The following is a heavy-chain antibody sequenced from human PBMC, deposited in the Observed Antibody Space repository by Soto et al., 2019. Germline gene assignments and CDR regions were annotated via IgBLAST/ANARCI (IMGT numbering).Heavy chain of an antibody. Sequence: QVQLQQWGAGLLKPSETLSLTCAVYGGSFSGYYWTWIRQPPGTGLEWIGEINHSGSTNYNPSPKSRVTISVDTSKNQFYLKLTSVTAADTAVYYCARDKITGLFDYWGQGPLVTVSS. V-gene: IGHV4-34*01. CDR3: ARDKITGLFDY. CDR2: INHSGST. D-gene: IGHD2-8*02. J-gene: IGHJ4*02. CDR1: GGSFSGYY.